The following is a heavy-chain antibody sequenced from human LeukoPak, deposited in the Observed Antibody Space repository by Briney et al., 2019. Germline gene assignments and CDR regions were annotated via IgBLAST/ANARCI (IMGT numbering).Heavy chain of an antibody. CDR3: ARGGYGSGSPIDY. CDR2: IYYSGST. Sequence: SETLSLTCTVSGGSISSYYWSWIRQPPGKGLEWIGYIYYSGSTNYNPSLKSRVTISVDTSKNQFSLKLSSVTAADTAVYCCARGGYGSGSPIDYWAREPWSPSPQ. J-gene: IGHJ4*02. V-gene: IGHV4-59*01. D-gene: IGHD3-10*01. CDR1: GGSISSYY.